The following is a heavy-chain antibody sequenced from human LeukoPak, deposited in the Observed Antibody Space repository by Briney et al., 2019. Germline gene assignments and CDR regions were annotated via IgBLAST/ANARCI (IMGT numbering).Heavy chain of an antibody. CDR1: GYMFIRYS. Sequence: GASVKVSCKPSGYMFIRYSMSWVRQAPGQGLEWMGWINPNSGGTNYAQKFQGWVTMTRDTSISTAYMELSRLRSDDTAVYYCARGRSVWVGATNFRNWFDPWGQGTLVTVSS. V-gene: IGHV1-2*04. CDR2: INPNSGGT. J-gene: IGHJ5*02. CDR3: ARGRSVWVGATNFRNWFDP. D-gene: IGHD1-26*01.